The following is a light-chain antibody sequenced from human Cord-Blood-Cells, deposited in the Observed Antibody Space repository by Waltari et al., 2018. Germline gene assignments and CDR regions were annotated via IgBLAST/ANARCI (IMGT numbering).Light chain of an antibody. CDR2: EVS. V-gene: IGLV2-8*01. Sequence: QSALTQPPSPSGSPGQSVTISCTGTSSDVGGYNYVSWYQQHPGKPPKLMIYEVSKRPSGVPDRFSGSKSGNTASLTVSGLQAEDEADYYCSSYAGSNDYVFGTGTKVTVL. J-gene: IGLJ1*01. CDR3: SSYAGSNDYV. CDR1: SSDVGGYNY.